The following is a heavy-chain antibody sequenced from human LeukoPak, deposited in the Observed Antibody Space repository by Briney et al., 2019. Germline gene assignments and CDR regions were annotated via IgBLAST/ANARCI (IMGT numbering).Heavy chain of an antibody. Sequence: SETLSLTCTVSGGSISSYYWSWIRQPPGKGLEWIGYIYTSGSTNYNPSLKSRVTISVDTSKNQFSLKLSSVTAADTAVYYCAITSEYDFWSGYYLDYWGQGTLVTVSS. D-gene: IGHD3-3*01. V-gene: IGHV4-4*09. CDR1: GGSISSYY. CDR2: IYTSGST. CDR3: AITSEYDFWSGYYLDY. J-gene: IGHJ4*02.